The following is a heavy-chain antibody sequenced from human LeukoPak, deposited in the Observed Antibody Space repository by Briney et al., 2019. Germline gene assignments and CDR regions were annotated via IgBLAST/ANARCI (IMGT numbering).Heavy chain of an antibody. Sequence: PGGSLRLSCAASGFTFSSYSMNWVRQAPGKGLEWVSYISSNSSTIYYADSVKGRFTISRDNAEKSLYLQMNSLRDEDTAVYYCAREPYDHVWGSYRNWGQGTLVTVPS. J-gene: IGHJ4*02. CDR1: GFTFSSYS. D-gene: IGHD3-16*02. CDR3: AREPYDHVWGSYRN. V-gene: IGHV3-48*02. CDR2: ISSNSSTI.